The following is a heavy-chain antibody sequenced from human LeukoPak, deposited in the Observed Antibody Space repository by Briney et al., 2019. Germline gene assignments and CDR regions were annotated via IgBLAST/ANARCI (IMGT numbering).Heavy chain of an antibody. CDR3: ARDRAAAGDDAFDI. CDR1: GFTFSSYS. J-gene: IGHJ3*02. CDR2: ISSSSSYI. D-gene: IGHD6-13*01. V-gene: IGHV3-21*01. Sequence: VGSLRPSCAASGFTFSSYSMNSVRQAPGRGLWWVSSISSSSSYIYYADSLKGRFTISRDNAKNSLYLQMNSLRAEDTAVYYCARDRAAAGDDAFDIWGQGTMVTVSS.